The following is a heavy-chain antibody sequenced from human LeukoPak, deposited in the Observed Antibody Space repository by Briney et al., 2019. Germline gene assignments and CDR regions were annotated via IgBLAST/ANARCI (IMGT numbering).Heavy chain of an antibody. Sequence: SETLSLTCTVSGGSISSGDYYWSWIRQPPGKGLEWIGFVYYSGSTYYNPSLKSPVSISADTSKNQFSLKLSSVTAADTAVYYCARGGDYYSTSWQRVDYWGQGTLVTVSS. CDR1: GGSISSGDYY. J-gene: IGHJ4*02. CDR3: ARGGDYYSTSWQRVDY. D-gene: IGHD6-13*01. CDR2: VYYSGST. V-gene: IGHV4-30-4*08.